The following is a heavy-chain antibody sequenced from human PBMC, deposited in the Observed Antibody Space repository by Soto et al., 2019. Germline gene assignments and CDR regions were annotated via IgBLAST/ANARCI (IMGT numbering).Heavy chain of an antibody. CDR2: IHYSGTT. CDR1: GTSVSRYY. CDR3: ARYNSYDIDD. D-gene: IGHD1-1*01. Sequence: ASETLSLTCTVSGTSVSRYYWSWIRQPPGKGLEWIANIHYSGTTNYNPSLSSRVSLSVDTSKNQFSLKMTSVTAADRAMYFCARYNSYDIDDWGRGTLVTVSS. V-gene: IGHV4-59*02. J-gene: IGHJ4*02.